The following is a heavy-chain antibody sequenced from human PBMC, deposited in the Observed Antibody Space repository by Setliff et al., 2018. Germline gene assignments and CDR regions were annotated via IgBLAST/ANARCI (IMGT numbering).Heavy chain of an antibody. J-gene: IGHJ6*03. CDR1: GDSISSGNW. D-gene: IGHD1-26*01. V-gene: IGHV4-4*02. Sequence: SETLSLTCAVSGDSISSGNWWSWVRQPPEKGLEWIGEINHSGNTNYNPSLKSRVTISVDKSTNQFSLKLNSVTAADTAVYYCVRTDYSEGRYSMDVWGKGTTVTVSS. CDR3: VRTDYSEGRYSMDV. CDR2: INHSGNT.